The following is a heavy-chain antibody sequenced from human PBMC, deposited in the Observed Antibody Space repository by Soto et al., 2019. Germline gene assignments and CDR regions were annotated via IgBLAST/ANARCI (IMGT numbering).Heavy chain of an antibody. CDR2: IWYDGSNK. CDR1: GFTFSSYG. Sequence: QVQLVESGGGVVQPGRSLRLSCAASGFTFSSYGMHWVRQAPGKGLEWVAVIWYDGSNKYYADSVKGRFTISRDNSKNPLYLQMNSLRAEDTAVYYCARDGRYCSSTSCSRGLEGGGAWDYWGQGTLVTVSS. D-gene: IGHD2-2*01. V-gene: IGHV3-33*01. CDR3: ARDGRYCSSTSCSRGLEGGGAWDY. J-gene: IGHJ4*02.